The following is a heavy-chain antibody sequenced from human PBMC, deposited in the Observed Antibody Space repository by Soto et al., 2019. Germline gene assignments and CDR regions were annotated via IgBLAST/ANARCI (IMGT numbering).Heavy chain of an antibody. V-gene: IGHV4-30-4*01. D-gene: IGHD1-7*01. CDR3: ARITGTPTGGPHDY. Sequence: SETLSLTCTVSGGSISSGGYYWTWIRQPPGKGLEWIGYISHSGNTYYNPSLKSRVTISVDTSKNQLSLKLSSVTAADTAVYYCARITGTPTGGPHDYWGQGTLVTVSS. CDR2: ISHSGNT. CDR1: GGSISSGGYY. J-gene: IGHJ4*02.